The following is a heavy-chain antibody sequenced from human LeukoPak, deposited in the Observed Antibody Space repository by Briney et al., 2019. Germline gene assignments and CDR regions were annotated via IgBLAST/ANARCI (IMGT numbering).Heavy chain of an antibody. J-gene: IGHJ4*02. D-gene: IGHD4-17*01. CDR1: GFTFSSYA. CDR3: AKSEYGDYPRYFDY. Sequence: PGGSLRLSCAASGFTFSSYAMHWVRQAPGKGLEWVAFIRYDGSNKYYADSVKGRFTISRDNSKNTLYLQMNSLRAEDTAVYYCAKSEYGDYPRYFDYWGQGTLVTVSS. CDR2: IRYDGSNK. V-gene: IGHV3-30*02.